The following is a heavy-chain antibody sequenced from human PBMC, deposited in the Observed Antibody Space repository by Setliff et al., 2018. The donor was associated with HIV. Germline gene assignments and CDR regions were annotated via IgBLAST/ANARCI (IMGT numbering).Heavy chain of an antibody. J-gene: IGHJ6*02. CDR3: ARGDYGSGSYYPYYFYYGMDV. CDR2: IIPIYGTP. Sequence: SVKVSCKASGGTFSSYSISWVRQAPGQGLEWMGGIIPIYGTPIYAQKFQGRVTITADESTSTAYMELSSLRSEDTAVYYCARGDYGSGSYYPYYFYYGMDVWGQGTTVTVSS. CDR1: GGTFSSYS. V-gene: IGHV1-69*13. D-gene: IGHD3-10*01.